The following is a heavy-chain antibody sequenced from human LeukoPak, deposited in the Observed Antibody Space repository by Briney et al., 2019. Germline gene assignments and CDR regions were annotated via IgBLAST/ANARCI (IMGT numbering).Heavy chain of an antibody. J-gene: IGHJ4*02. Sequence: GGSLRLSCAASGFTFSSYSMSWVRQAPGKGLEWVSSISSSSHYINYADSLKGRFTISRDNAKNSLFLQMNSLRAEDTAVYYCARGYRNLVFWGQGTLVTVSS. V-gene: IGHV3-21*01. CDR2: ISSSSHYI. D-gene: IGHD5-18*01. CDR3: ARGYRNLVF. CDR1: GFTFSSYS.